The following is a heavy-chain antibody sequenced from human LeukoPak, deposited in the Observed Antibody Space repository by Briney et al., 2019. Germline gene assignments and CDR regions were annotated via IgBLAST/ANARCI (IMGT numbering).Heavy chain of an antibody. Sequence: ASVKVSCKASGYTFTSYGISWVRQSPGQGLEWMGWISAYNGNTNYAQKLQGRVTMIRDTSTSTVYMELSSLRSEDTAVYYCARAPGGGSTTFDYWGQGTLVTVSS. V-gene: IGHV1-18*01. CDR2: ISAYNGNT. D-gene: IGHD1-26*01. CDR1: GYTFTSYG. J-gene: IGHJ4*02. CDR3: ARAPGGGSTTFDY.